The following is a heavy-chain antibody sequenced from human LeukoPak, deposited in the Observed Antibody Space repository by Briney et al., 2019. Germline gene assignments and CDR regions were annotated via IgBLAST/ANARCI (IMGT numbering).Heavy chain of an antibody. J-gene: IGHJ3*02. V-gene: IGHV3-21*01. CDR2: ISSSSSYI. CDR3: ARERKPLTLDAFDI. Sequence: GGSLRLSCAASGFFFSDYYMSWVRQAPGKGLEWVSSISSSSSYIYYADSVKGRFTISRDNAKNSLYLQMNSLRAEDTAVYYCARERKPLTLDAFDIWGQGTMVTVSS. D-gene: IGHD1-14*01. CDR1: GFFFSDYY.